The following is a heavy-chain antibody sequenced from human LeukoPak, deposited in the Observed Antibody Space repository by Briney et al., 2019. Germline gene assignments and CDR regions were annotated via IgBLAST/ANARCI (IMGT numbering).Heavy chain of an antibody. CDR2: IYNSGST. CDR3: ARGLGIFWFDY. J-gene: IGHJ4*02. Sequence: SETLSLTCTVSGGSISSGDYYWSWIRQPPGKGLEWIGYIYNSGSTYYNPSLKSRVTISVDTSKNQFSLKLSSVTAADTAVYYCARGLGIFWFDYWGQGTLVTVSS. D-gene: IGHD3-9*01. V-gene: IGHV4-30-4*01. CDR1: GGSISSGDYY.